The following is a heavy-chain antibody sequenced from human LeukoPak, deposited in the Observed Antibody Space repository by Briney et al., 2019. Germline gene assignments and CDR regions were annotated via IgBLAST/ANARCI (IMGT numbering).Heavy chain of an antibody. CDR1: GGSISSDY. CDR3: ARVGLSSRGYYYYMDV. J-gene: IGHJ6*03. D-gene: IGHD2-2*01. Sequence: KPSETLSLXCTVSGGSISSDYWSWSRQPAGKGLEWIGHIYTSGSTNYNPSLTGRVTMSLDTSKNQFSLKLTSVTAADTAVYYCARVGLSSRGYYYYMDVWGRGTTVTVSS. CDR2: IYTSGST. V-gene: IGHV4-4*07.